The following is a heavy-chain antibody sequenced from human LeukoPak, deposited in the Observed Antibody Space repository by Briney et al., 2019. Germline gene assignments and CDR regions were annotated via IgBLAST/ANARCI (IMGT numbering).Heavy chain of an antibody. J-gene: IGHJ3*02. CDR1: GSTVSTNY. CDR2: INQDGSEK. Sequence: GGSLRLSCAASGSTVSTNYISWVRQAPGKGLERVANINQDGSEKYYVDSVKGRFSISRDNAKSSLYLQMNSLRVEDTAMYFCAREGYGDYHIWGQGTIVTVSS. V-gene: IGHV3-7*01. D-gene: IGHD4-17*01. CDR3: AREGYGDYHI.